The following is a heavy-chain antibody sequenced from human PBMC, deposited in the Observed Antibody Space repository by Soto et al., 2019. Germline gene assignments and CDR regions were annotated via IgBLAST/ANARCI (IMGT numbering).Heavy chain of an antibody. J-gene: IGHJ4*02. CDR2: IYWDDDK. CDR3: PHGYSSGWSRGPLDY. Sequence: QITLKESGPTLVKPTQTLTLTCTFSGFSLSTSGVGVGWIRQPPGKALEWLALIYWDDDKRYSPSLKSRLTITVDPSKNPVVLTMTNMDPADTATYYCPHGYSSGWSRGPLDYWGQGTLVTVSS. CDR1: GFSLSTSGVG. V-gene: IGHV2-5*02. D-gene: IGHD6-19*01.